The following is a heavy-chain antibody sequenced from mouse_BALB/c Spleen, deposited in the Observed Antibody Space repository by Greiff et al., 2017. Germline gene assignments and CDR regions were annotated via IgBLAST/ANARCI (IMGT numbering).Heavy chain of an antibody. CDR3: ARVDYYGYDAMDY. CDR2: IDPFNGGT. Sequence: EVKLMESGPELMKPGASVKISCKASGYSFTSYYMHWVKQSHGKSLEWIGYIDPFNGGTSYNQKFKGKATLTVDKSSSTAYMHLSSLTSEDSAVYYCARVDYYGYDAMDYWGQGTSVTVSS. V-gene: IGHV1S135*01. J-gene: IGHJ4*01. D-gene: IGHD1-2*01. CDR1: GYSFTSYY.